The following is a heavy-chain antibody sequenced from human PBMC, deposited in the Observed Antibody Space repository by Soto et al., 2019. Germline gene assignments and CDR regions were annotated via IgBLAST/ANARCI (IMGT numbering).Heavy chain of an antibody. CDR2: IYYSGST. CDR3: ARSLRNDLFDY. V-gene: IGHV4-59*01. J-gene: IGHJ4*02. Sequence: TVSGGSISRYFWGWIRQPPGKVLELIGYIYYSGSTNYHPSLKSRVTISVETFKNQFSLKLNSVTDADTAVYFCARSLRNDLFDYSGRRNLLAVSS. D-gene: IGHD3-16*01. CDR1: GGSISRYF.